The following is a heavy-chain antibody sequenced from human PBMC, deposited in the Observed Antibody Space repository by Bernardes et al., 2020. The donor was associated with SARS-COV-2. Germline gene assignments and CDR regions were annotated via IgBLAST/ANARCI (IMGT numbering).Heavy chain of an antibody. J-gene: IGHJ4*02. CDR1: GFTFDDYA. V-gene: IGHV3-9*01. CDR2: ISWNSGSI. Sequence: GWSLRLSCAASGFTFDDYAMHWVRQAPGKGLEWVSGISWNSGSIGYADSVKGRFTISRDNAKNSLYLQMNSLRAEDTALYYCAKDINCSGGSCYPYWGQGTLVTVSS. CDR3: AKDINCSGGSCYPY. D-gene: IGHD2-15*01.